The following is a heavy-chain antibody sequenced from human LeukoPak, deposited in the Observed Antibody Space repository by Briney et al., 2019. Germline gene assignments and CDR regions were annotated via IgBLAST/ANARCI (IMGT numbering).Heavy chain of an antibody. CDR3: ARDRYYYDSSGHDDAFDI. CDR1: GYTFTSYY. Sequence: WASVKVSCKASGYTFTSYYMHWVRQAPGQGLEWMGIINPSGGSTSYAQKFQGWVTMTRDTSISTAYMELSRLRSDDTAVYYCARDRYYYDSSGHDDAFDIWGQGTMVTVSS. D-gene: IGHD3-22*01. J-gene: IGHJ3*02. V-gene: IGHV1-2*04. CDR2: INPSGGST.